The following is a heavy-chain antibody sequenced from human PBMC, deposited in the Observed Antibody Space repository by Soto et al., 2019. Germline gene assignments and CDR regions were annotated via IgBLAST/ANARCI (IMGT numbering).Heavy chain of an antibody. CDR3: ARVRADYYDSSGPIDY. Sequence: EVQLLESGGGLVQPGGSLRLSCAASGVTFSSYVMSWVRQAPGKGLEWVSAFSGGGGSTNYGDSVKGRFTISRDDSKNTLYLHMNSLRAEATAVYYWARVRADYYDSSGPIDYWGQGTLVTVSS. D-gene: IGHD3-22*01. CDR1: GVTFSSYV. J-gene: IGHJ4*02. CDR2: FSGGGGST. V-gene: IGHV3-23*01.